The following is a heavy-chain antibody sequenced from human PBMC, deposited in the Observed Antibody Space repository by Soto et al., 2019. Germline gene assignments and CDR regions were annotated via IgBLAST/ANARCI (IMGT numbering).Heavy chain of an antibody. CDR2: IYYSGST. CDR3: GRDRGRGGGGFDP. J-gene: IGHJ5*02. V-gene: IGHV4-31*03. D-gene: IGHD3-10*01. CDR1: GGSISSGGYY. Sequence: QVQLQESGPGLVKPSQTLSLTCTVSGGSISSGGYYWSWIRQHPGKGLEWIGYIYYSGSTYYNPSLKSRVTISGDTFKNPFPLKLSLVTAADPAWFYCGRDRGRGGGGFDPWGQGTLVTVSS.